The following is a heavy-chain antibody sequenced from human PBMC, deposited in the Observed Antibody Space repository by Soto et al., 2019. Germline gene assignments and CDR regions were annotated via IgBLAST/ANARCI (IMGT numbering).Heavy chain of an antibody. CDR2: IYYSGST. CDR3: ARGPPSFFDSYCFPPTQAFDI. V-gene: IGHV4-59*01. CDR1: GGSISSYY. D-gene: IGHD3-16*02. J-gene: IGHJ3*02. Sequence: SETLSLTCTVSGGSISSYYWSWIRQPPGKGLEWIGYIYYSGSTNYNPSLKSRVTISVDTSKNQFSLKLSSVTAADTAVYYCARGPPSFFDSYCFPPTQAFDIWGQGTMVTVSS.